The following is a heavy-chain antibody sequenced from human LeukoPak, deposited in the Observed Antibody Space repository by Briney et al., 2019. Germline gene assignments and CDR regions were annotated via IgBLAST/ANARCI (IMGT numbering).Heavy chain of an antibody. J-gene: IGHJ4*02. CDR2: ISGSGGST. D-gene: IGHD3-10*01. CDR3: AKIGLGDLFDY. Sequence: GGSLRLSCAASGFTFSSYAMSWVRQAPGKRLEWVSAISGSGGSTYYADSVKGRFTISRDNSKNTLYPQMNSLRAEDTAVYYCAKIGLGDLFDYWGQGTLVTVSS. CDR1: GFTFSSYA. V-gene: IGHV3-23*01.